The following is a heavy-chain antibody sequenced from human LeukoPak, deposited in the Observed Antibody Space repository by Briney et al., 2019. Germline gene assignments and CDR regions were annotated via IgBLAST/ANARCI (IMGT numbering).Heavy chain of an antibody. CDR2: INHSGST. CDR1: GGSISSYY. J-gene: IGHJ4*02. Sequence: SETLSLTCTVSGGSISSYYWSWIRQPPGKGLEWIGEINHSGSTNYNPSLKSRVTMSVDTSKSQFSLKLSSVTAADTAVYYCALAGDLDYWGQGTLVTVSS. CDR3: ALAGDLDY. D-gene: IGHD2-15*01. V-gene: IGHV4-34*01.